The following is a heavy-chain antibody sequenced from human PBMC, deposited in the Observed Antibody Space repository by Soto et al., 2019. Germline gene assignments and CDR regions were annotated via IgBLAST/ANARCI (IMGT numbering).Heavy chain of an antibody. CDR1: GFTFSSYW. Sequence: GGSLRLSCAASGFTFSSYWMSWVRQAPGKGLEWVSAISGSGGSTYYADSVKGRFTISRDNSKNTLYLQMNSLRSEDTAVYYCARDTAPSDVWGQGTTVTVSS. V-gene: IGHV3-23*01. CDR2: ISGSGGST. J-gene: IGHJ6*02. CDR3: ARDTAPSDV. D-gene: IGHD4-17*01.